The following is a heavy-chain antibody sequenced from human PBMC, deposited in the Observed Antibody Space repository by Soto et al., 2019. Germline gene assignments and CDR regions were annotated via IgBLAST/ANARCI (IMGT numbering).Heavy chain of an antibody. V-gene: IGHV1-58*01. D-gene: IGHD2-21*02. CDR2: IVVGSGNT. Sequence: QMQLVQSGPEVKKPGTSVKVSCKASGFTFTSSAVQWVRQARGQRLEWIGWIVVGSGNTNYAQKFQERVTITRDMSTSTAYRELSSLRSEDTAVYYCAADRTYCGGDCYVDWGQGTLFTVSS. J-gene: IGHJ4*02. CDR1: GFTFTSSA. CDR3: AADRTYCGGDCYVD.